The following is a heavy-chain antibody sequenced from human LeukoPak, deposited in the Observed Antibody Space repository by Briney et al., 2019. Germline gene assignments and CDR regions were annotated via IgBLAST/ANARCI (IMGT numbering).Heavy chain of an antibody. CDR2: INPNSGDT. J-gene: IGHJ4*02. D-gene: IGHD3-22*01. Sequence: GASVKVSCKASGYTFTDYYMHWVRQAPGQGLEWMGWINPNSGDTNYAQKFQGRVTMTRDTSISTAYMELSRLRSDDTAVYYCARDYGWLTTMISVYYFDYWGQGTLVTVSS. CDR1: GYTFTDYY. V-gene: IGHV1-2*02. CDR3: ARDYGWLTTMISVYYFDY.